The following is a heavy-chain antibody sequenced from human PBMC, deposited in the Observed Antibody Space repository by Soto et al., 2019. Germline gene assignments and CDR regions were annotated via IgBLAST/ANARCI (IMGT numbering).Heavy chain of an antibody. V-gene: IGHV1-18*01. CDR1: CYTFNTYG. J-gene: IGHJ4*02. CDR2: ISGYNGDT. D-gene: IGHD5-18*01. CDR3: ARENVLSYVDTAMVDYFDY. Sequence: SGKVSCKASCYTFNTYGISWVRQAPGQGLEWMGWISGYNGDTHYAQKFQGRVTMTTDTSTSTAYMELRSLRSDDTAMYYCARENVLSYVDTAMVDYFDYWGQGTLVTVSS.